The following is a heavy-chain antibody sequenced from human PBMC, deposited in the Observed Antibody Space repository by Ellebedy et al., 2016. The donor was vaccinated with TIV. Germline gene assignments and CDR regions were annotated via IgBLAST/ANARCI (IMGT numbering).Heavy chain of an antibody. CDR2: ISGSGGST. D-gene: IGHD2-21*01. V-gene: IGHV3-23*01. CDR1: GFTVSSNY. J-gene: IGHJ4*02. Sequence: GGSLRLSXAASGFTVSSNYMSWVRQAPGKGLEWVSAISGSGGSTYYADSVKGRFTISRDNSKNTLYLQMNSLRAEDTAVYYCAKDQVKARGYFDYWGQGTLVTVSS. CDR3: AKDQVKARGYFDY.